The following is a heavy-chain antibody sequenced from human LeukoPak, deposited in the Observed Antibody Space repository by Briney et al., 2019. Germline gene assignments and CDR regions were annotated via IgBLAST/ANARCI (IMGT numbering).Heavy chain of an antibody. CDR2: FYYSGST. CDR1: GFTFSSFA. CDR3: ATTPTIAAGGYYYYYYMDV. Sequence: GSLRLSCVASGFTFSSFAMSWVRQAPGKGLEWIGFFYYSGSTNYNPSLKSRVTISVDTSKSQFSLRLSSVTAADTAVYYCATTPTIAAGGYYYYYYMDVWGKGTTVTVSS. V-gene: IGHV4-59*08. D-gene: IGHD6-25*01. J-gene: IGHJ6*03.